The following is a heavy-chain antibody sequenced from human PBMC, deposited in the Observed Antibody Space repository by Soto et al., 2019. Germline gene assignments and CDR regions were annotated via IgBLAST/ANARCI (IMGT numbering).Heavy chain of an antibody. CDR2: LYDVDGT. V-gene: IGHV3-53*01. D-gene: IGHD1-1*01. CDR3: ATWHQREHAYDI. J-gene: IGHJ3*02. Sequence: DVQLVESGGGLIQPGGSLRLSCTVFGLTVSGKKYLAWVRQAPGKGLEWVSALYDVDGTYYADSVKGRFTTSGDSSKTSVYLQLNSLRPDDTAVYVSATWHQREHAYDIWGQGTAVTVSS. CDR1: GLTVSGKKY.